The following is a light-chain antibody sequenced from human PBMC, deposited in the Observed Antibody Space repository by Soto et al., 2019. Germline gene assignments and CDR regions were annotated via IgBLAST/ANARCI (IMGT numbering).Light chain of an antibody. Sequence: EIVLTQSPGTLSLSPGERVTLSCRASQNVDTKYLAWYQQKPGQAPRIIIFGASGRATGIPDRFSGSGSGTDFTLTISRLEPEDFAVYYCQQYGSLSWTFGQGTKVEIK. V-gene: IGKV3-20*01. J-gene: IGKJ1*01. CDR3: QQYGSLSWT. CDR2: GAS. CDR1: QNVDTKY.